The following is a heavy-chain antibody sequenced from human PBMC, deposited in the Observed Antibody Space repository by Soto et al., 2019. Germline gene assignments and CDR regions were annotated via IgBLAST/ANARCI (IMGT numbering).Heavy chain of an antibody. CDR1: GGSISSNSYF. D-gene: IGHD6-19*01. V-gene: IGHV4-39*01. Sequence: QLQLQESGPGLVKPSETLSLTCTVSGGSISSNSYFWGWIRQPPGKGLEWIGTVFYSGSTYYNPSLKSRVTIPVDTSKNECSLKLSSVTAADTAVYYCARRSGWYYFDYWGQGTLVTVSS. J-gene: IGHJ4*02. CDR3: ARRSGWYYFDY. CDR2: VFYSGST.